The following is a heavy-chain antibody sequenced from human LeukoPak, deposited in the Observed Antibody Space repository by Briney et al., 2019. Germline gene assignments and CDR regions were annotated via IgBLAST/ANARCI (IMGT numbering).Heavy chain of an antibody. D-gene: IGHD3-22*01. V-gene: IGHV1-69*05. CDR1: GGTFSSYA. Sequence: SVKVSCKASGGTFSSYAISWVRQAPGQGLEWMGGIIPIIGTANYAQKFQGRVTITTDESTSTAYRELSSLRSEDTAVYYCAVGSYYYDSSGYYPFDYWGQGTLVTVSS. J-gene: IGHJ4*02. CDR2: IIPIIGTA. CDR3: AVGSYYYDSSGYYPFDY.